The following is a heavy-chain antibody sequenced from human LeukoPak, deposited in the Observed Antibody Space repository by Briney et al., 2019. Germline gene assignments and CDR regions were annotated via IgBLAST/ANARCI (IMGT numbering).Heavy chain of an antibody. D-gene: IGHD2-15*01. CDR1: GYTFTSYG. V-gene: IGHV1-18*01. J-gene: IGHJ5*02. Sequence: ASVKVPCKASGYTFTSYGISWVRQAPGQGLEWMGWISAYNGNTNYAQKLQGRVTMTTDTSTSTAYMELRSLRADDTAVYYCARQGSGGSRGWWFDPWGQGTLVTVSS. CDR2: ISAYNGNT. CDR3: ARQGSGGSRGWWFDP.